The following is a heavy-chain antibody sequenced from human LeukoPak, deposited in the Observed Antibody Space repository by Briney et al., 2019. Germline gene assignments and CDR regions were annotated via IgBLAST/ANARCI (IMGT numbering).Heavy chain of an antibody. CDR3: AKGGSLLWFGELFN. Sequence: PGGSLRLSCAASGFTFSSYAMSWVRQAPGKGLEWVSAISGRGGSTYYADSVKGRFTISRDNSKNTLYLQMNSLRAEDTAVYYCAKGGSLLWFGELFNWGQGTLVTVSS. D-gene: IGHD3-10*01. V-gene: IGHV3-23*01. J-gene: IGHJ4*02. CDR2: ISGRGGST. CDR1: GFTFSSYA.